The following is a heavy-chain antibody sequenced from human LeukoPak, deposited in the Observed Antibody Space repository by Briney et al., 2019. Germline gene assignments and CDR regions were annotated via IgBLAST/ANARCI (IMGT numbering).Heavy chain of an antibody. D-gene: IGHD1-26*01. J-gene: IGHJ5*02. CDR1: GYTFTGYY. V-gene: IGHV1-2*02. CDR3: ARGGSWSGWFDP. Sequence: ASVKVSCKASGYTFTGYYMHWVRQAPGQGLEWMGWINPNGGGTNYAQKFQGRVTMTRDTSISTAYMELSRLRSDDTAVYYCARGGSWSGWFDPWGQGTLVTVSS. CDR2: INPNGGGT.